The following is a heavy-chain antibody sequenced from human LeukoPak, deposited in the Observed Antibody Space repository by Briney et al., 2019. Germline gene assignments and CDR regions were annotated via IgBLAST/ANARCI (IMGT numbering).Heavy chain of an antibody. CDR2: ISAYNGNT. V-gene: IGHV1-18*01. CDR1: GYTFTSYG. CDR3: ARDRPRDSSSFRPTHYNWFDP. J-gene: IGHJ5*02. D-gene: IGHD6-6*01. Sequence: GASVKVSCKASGYTFTSYGISWVRQAPGQGLEWMGWISAYNGNTNYAQKLQGRVTMTTDTSTSTAYMELRSLRSDDTAVYYCARDRPRDSSSFRPTHYNWFDPWGQGTLVTVSS.